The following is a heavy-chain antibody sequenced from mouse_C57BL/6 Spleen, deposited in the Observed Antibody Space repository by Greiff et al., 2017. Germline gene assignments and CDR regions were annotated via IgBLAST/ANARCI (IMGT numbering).Heavy chain of an antibody. CDR1: GYDFGSSW. Sequence: VKLMESGPELVKPGASVKISCKASGYDFGSSWMNWVKRRPGKGLGWIGRIYPGDGDTNSNGKFKGKATLTADKSSSTAYMQLSSLTSEDSAVYFCARDYSNPYAMDYWGQGTSVTVSS. CDR2: IYPGDGDT. J-gene: IGHJ4*01. CDR3: ARDYSNPYAMDY. V-gene: IGHV1-82*01. D-gene: IGHD2-5*01.